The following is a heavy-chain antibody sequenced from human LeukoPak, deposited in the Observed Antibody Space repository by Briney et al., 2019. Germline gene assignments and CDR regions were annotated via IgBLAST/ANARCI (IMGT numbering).Heavy chain of an antibody. D-gene: IGHD3-10*01. CDR3: ASYGSGIERYHYYYYMDV. CDR2: IIPIFGTA. V-gene: IGHV1-69*05. J-gene: IGHJ6*03. Sequence: SVKVSSKASGGTFSSYAISWVRQAPGQGLEWMGGIIPIFGTANYAQKFQGRVTITTDESTSTAYMELSSLRSEDTAVYYCASYGSGIERYHYYYYMDVWGKGTTVTVSS. CDR1: GGTFSSYA.